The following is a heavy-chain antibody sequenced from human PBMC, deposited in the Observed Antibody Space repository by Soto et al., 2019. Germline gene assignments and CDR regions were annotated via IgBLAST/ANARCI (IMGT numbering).Heavy chain of an antibody. V-gene: IGHV1-18*01. CDR2: ISAYNGNT. Sequence: QVQLVQSGAEVKKPGASVKVSCKASGYTFTIYGISWVRQAPGQGLEWMGWISAYNGNTNYAQKLQGRVTITTDTATSTAYMERRRLSSDATAVYYWARNYDSSGYFHFDYWGQGTLVTVSS. D-gene: IGHD3-22*01. CDR3: ARNYDSSGYFHFDY. CDR1: GYTFTIYG. J-gene: IGHJ4*02.